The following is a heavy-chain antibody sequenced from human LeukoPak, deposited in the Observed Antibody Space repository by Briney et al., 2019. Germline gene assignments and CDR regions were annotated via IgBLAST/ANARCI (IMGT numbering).Heavy chain of an antibody. Sequence: SETLSLTCTVSGGSISSYYWSWIRQPPGKGLEWIGYIYYSGSTNYNPSLKSRVTISVDTSKNQFSLKLSSVTAADTAVYYCASLYDSAAWYFDLWGRGTLVTVSS. D-gene: IGHD3-16*01. CDR3: ASLYDSAAWYFDL. J-gene: IGHJ2*01. CDR1: GGSISSYY. V-gene: IGHV4-59*01. CDR2: IYYSGST.